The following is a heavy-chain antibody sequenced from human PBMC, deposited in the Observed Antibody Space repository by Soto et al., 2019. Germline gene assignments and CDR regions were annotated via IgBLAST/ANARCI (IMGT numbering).Heavy chain of an antibody. CDR2: IWYDGSNK. V-gene: IGHV3-33*01. D-gene: IGHD3-16*02. CDR3: ASFSSHRYPPDYYYGLDV. CDR1: GFTFSSYG. J-gene: IGHJ6*02. Sequence: GGSLRLSCAASGFTFSSYGMHWVRQAPGKGLEWVAVIWYDGSNKYYADSVKGRFTISRDNSKNTLYLQMNSLRAEDTAVYYCASFSSHRYPPDYYYGLDVWGQGTTVTVSS.